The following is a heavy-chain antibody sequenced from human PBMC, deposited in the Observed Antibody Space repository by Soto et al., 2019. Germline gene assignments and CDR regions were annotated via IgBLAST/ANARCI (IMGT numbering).Heavy chain of an antibody. CDR2: IYYSGST. V-gene: IGHV4-39*01. D-gene: IGHD3-16*01. J-gene: IGHJ4*02. CDR1: GGSISSSSYY. Sequence: SETLSLTCTVSGGSISSSSYYWGWIRQPPGKGLEWIGSIYYSGSTYYNPSLKSRVTISVDTSKNQFSLKLSSVTAADTAVYYCARIIRRRLWDFDYWGQGTLVTVSS. CDR3: ARIIRRRLWDFDY.